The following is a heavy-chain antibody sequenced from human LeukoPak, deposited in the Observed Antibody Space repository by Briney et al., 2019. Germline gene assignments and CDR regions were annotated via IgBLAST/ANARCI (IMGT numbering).Heavy chain of an antibody. V-gene: IGHV3-20*04. J-gene: IGHJ1*01. CDR2: INWNGGST. CDR3: ARGPTRYYYDSSGYYYSEYFQH. D-gene: IGHD3-22*01. Sequence: GGSLRLSCAASGFTFDDYGMSWVRQAPGKGLEWVSGINWNGGSTGYADSVKGRFTISRDNAKNSLYLQMNSLRAEDTASYYCARGPTRYYYDSSGYYYSEYFQHWGQGTLVTVSS. CDR1: GFTFDDYG.